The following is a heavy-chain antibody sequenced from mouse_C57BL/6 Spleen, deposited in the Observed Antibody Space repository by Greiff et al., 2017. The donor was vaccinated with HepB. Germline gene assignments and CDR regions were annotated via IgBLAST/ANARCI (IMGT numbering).Heavy chain of an antibody. CDR3: ARHEELLFAY. Sequence: EVNVVESGGDLVKPGGSLKLSCAASGFTFSSYGMSWVRQTPDKRLEWVATISSGGSYTYYPDSVKGRFTISRDNAKNTLYLQMSSLKSEDTAMYYCARHEELLFAYWGQGTLVTVSA. J-gene: IGHJ3*01. CDR2: ISSGGSYT. V-gene: IGHV5-6*01. CDR1: GFTFSSYG.